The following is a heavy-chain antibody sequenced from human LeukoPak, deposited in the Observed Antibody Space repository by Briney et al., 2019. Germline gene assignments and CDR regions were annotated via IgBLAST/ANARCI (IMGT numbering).Heavy chain of an antibody. V-gene: IGHV3-49*04. J-gene: IGHJ4*02. Sequence: PGGSLTLSCAASGFTFSSFGMHWVRQAPGKGLEWVGFIRSKNYGGTTEYAASVKGRFTISRDDSKSIAYLQMNSLKTEDTAMYYCTRVIVATKDYWGQGTLVTVSS. CDR3: TRVIVATKDY. CDR1: GFTFSSFG. CDR2: IRSKNYGGTT. D-gene: IGHD5-12*01.